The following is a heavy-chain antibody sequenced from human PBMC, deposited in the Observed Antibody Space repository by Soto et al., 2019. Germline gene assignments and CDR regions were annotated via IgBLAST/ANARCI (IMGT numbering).Heavy chain of an antibody. D-gene: IGHD3-16*01. CDR2: IYHSGST. CDR1: GGSISSSNW. CDR3: ARVKGGRDYYYGMDV. Sequence: SETLSLTCAVSGGSISSSNWWSWVRQPPGKGLEWIGEIYHSGSTNYNPSLKSRVTISVDKSKNQFSLKLSSVTAADTAVYYCARVKGGRDYYYGMDVWGQGTTVTVSS. J-gene: IGHJ6*02. V-gene: IGHV4-4*02.